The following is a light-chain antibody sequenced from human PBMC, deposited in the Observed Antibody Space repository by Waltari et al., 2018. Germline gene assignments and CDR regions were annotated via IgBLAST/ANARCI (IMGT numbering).Light chain of an antibody. CDR2: GAS. CDR1: QSINSN. CDR3: QQYNNWPRT. J-gene: IGKJ1*01. Sequence: EIVMTQSPATLSVSPGERATLSCRASQSINSNLAWYQQKPGQAPRLLIYGASTRVTGIPATFSGSGSGTEFTLTISSLQSEDFAVYYCQQYNNWPRTFGQGTKVEIK. V-gene: IGKV3-15*01.